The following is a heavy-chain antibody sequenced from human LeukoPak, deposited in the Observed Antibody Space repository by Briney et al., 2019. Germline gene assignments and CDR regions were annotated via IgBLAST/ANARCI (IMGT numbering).Heavy chain of an antibody. V-gene: IGHV1-24*01. CDR3: AADRGDYSGSYWTAFDI. CDR2: FDPEDGEI. J-gene: IGHJ3*02. D-gene: IGHD1-26*01. CDR1: EYTLTELS. Sequence: GASVKVSCKVSEYTLTELSMHWVRRAPGKGLEWLGGFDPEDGEIIYAQKFQGRVTMSDDTSTDTAYMELGGLRSDDTAVYYCAADRGDYSGSYWTAFDIWGQGTMVTVSS.